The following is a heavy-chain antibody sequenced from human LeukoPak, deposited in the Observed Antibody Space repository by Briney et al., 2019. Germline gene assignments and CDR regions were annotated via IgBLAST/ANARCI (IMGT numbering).Heavy chain of an antibody. CDR1: GFTFSSYA. D-gene: IGHD1-26*01. Sequence: GGSLRLSCAASGFTFSSYAMTWVRQAPGRGLEWVATISHSSGSTYYADSVKGRVTISRDNSKNTLHLQMNSLRAEDTAVYYCAKSEWEPYWGQGTLVTVSS. V-gene: IGHV3-23*01. J-gene: IGHJ4*02. CDR2: ISHSSGST. CDR3: AKSEWEPY.